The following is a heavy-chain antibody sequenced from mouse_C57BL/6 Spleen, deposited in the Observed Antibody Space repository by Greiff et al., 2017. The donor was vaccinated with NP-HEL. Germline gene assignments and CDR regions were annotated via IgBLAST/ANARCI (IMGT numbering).Heavy chain of an antibody. CDR1: GYSFTSYY. D-gene: IGHD1-1*01. J-gene: IGHJ1*03. CDR2: IYPGSGNT. V-gene: IGHV1-66*01. CDR3: VFYGSSYRYFDV. Sequence: VKLQESGPELVKPGASVKISCKASGYSFTSYYIHWVKQRPGQGLEWIGWIYPGSGNTKYNEKFKGKATLTADTSSSTAYMQLSSLTSEDSAVYYCVFYGSSYRYFDVWGTGTTVTVSS.